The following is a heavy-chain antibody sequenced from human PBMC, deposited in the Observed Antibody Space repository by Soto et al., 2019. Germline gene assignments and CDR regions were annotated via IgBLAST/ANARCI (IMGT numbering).Heavy chain of an antibody. CDR2: IDHSGST. V-gene: IGHV4-4*02. CDR3: AGVLTGRYRGYDYVDYYYYGMDV. D-gene: IGHD5-12*01. Sequence: SETLSLTCAVSGGSISSSNWWSWVRQPPGKGREGIGEIDHSGSTNYNPSLKSRVTISVDKSKNQFSLKLSSVTAADTAVYYCAGVLTGRYRGYDYVDYYYYGMDVWGQGTTVTVSS. J-gene: IGHJ6*02. CDR1: GGSISSSNW.